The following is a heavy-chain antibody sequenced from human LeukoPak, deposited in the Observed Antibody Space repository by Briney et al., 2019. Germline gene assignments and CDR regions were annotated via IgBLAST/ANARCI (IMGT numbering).Heavy chain of an antibody. CDR2: INHNGNVN. Sequence: GGSLRLSCAASGFTFSSYWMNWARQAPGKGLEWVASINHNGNVNYYVDSVKGRFTISRDNSKNTLYLQMNSLRAEDTAVYYCARDYCSSTSCLFDYWGQGTLVTVSS. V-gene: IGHV3-7*01. J-gene: IGHJ4*02. CDR3: ARDYCSSTSCLFDY. CDR1: GFTFSSYW. D-gene: IGHD2-2*01.